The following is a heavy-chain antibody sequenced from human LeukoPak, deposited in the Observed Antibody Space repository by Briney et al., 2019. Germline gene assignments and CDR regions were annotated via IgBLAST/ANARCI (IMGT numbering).Heavy chain of an antibody. V-gene: IGHV3-7*01. Sequence: SGGSLRLSCAASGFTFSSYWMTWVRQTPGKGLEWVANIKTDGSEKYYVDSVKGRFTISRDNAKNSLYLQMNSLRGEDTAMYYCARGSGDSDYWGQGTLVTVSS. CDR1: GFTFSSYW. D-gene: IGHD1-1*01. CDR3: ARGSGDSDY. CDR2: IKTDGSEK. J-gene: IGHJ4*02.